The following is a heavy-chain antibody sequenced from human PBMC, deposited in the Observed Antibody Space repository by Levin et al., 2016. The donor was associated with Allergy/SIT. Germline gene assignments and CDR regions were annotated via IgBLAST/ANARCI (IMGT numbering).Heavy chain of an antibody. J-gene: IGHJ5*02. CDR2: IYYSGST. CDR3: ARDLLADSSGFFDP. D-gene: IGHD3-22*01. V-gene: IGHV4-59*01. Sequence: WIRQPPGKGLEWIGYIYYSGSTNYNPSLKSRVTISVDTSKNQFSLKLSSVTAADTAVYYCARDLLADSSGFFDPWGQGTLVTVSS.